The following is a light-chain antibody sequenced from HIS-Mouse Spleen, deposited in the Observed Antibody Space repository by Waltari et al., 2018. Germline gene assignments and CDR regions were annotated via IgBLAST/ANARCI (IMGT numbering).Light chain of an antibody. J-gene: IGLJ1*01. Sequence: QSALTQPRSVSGPPGQSVTISCTGTSSDVGGYNYVPWYQQHPGKAPKLMIYDVSKRPSGVPDRFSGSKSGNTASLTISGLQAEDEADYYCCSYAGSYTGVFGTGTKVTVL. V-gene: IGLV2-11*01. CDR3: CSYAGSYTGV. CDR1: SSDVGGYNY. CDR2: DVS.